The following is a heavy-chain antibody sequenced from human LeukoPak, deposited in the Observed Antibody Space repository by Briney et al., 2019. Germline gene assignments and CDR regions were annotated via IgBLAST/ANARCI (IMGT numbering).Heavy chain of an antibody. J-gene: IGHJ4*02. Sequence: GASVKVSCKASGYTFTGYYMHWVRQAPGQGLEWMGWINPNSGGTNYAQKFQGRVTMTRDTSISTAYMELSRLRSDATAVYYCARYCSSTSCYGAADYWGQGTLVTVSS. D-gene: IGHD2-2*01. CDR3: ARYCSSTSCYGAADY. CDR1: GYTFTGYY. CDR2: INPNSGGT. V-gene: IGHV1-2*02.